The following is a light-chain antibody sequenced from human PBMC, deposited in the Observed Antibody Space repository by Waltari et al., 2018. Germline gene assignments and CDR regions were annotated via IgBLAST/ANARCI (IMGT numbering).Light chain of an antibody. Sequence: QSVLTQSPSASGPPGQRATIPCSGVSPTTGANVVTGYQQLPGKAPKLLIYRNDQRPSGVPDRFSASKSGTSASLAISGLQSEDEADYYCATWDDRMNGHWVFGGGTKVTVL. CDR2: RND. J-gene: IGLJ3*02. CDR1: SPTTGANV. CDR3: ATWDDRMNGHWV. V-gene: IGLV1-44*01.